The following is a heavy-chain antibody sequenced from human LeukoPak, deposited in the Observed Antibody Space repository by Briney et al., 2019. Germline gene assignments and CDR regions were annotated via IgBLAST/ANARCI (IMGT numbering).Heavy chain of an antibody. D-gene: IGHD6-6*01. Sequence: GGSLRLSCEGSAFIFSGHWMNWVRQTPGKGLEWVASIKEDGSERQYVDSVKGRFSISRDNTKGSLFLQLNSLRADDTAVYYCARVGAARNFDYWGQGTLVTVSS. CDR1: AFIFSGHW. V-gene: IGHV3-7*03. CDR3: ARVGAARNFDY. CDR2: IKEDGSER. J-gene: IGHJ4*02.